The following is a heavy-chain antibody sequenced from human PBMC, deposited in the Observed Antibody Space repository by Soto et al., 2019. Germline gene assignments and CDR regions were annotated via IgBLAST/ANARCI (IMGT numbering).Heavy chain of an antibody. V-gene: IGHV3-53*01. D-gene: IGHD3-16*01. CDR1: GFTVSNNY. CDR2: LYIGGST. J-gene: IGHJ4*01. Sequence: PGGSLRLSCAASGFTVSNNYMTWVRQAPGKGLEWVSVLYIGGSTYYADSVKGRFTISRDNSKNTLYLQMHSLSAEDTAMYYCARARGGGGITYNCYFDHWGHGTQVTVSS. CDR3: ARARGGGGITYNCYFDH.